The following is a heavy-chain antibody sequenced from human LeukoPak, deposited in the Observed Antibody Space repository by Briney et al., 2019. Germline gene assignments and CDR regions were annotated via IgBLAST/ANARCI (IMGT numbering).Heavy chain of an antibody. CDR1: GFTFSSYG. CDR2: ISGSGGST. Sequence: GGSLRLSCAASGFTFSSYGMHWVRQAPGKGLEWVSAISGSGGSTYYADSVKGRFTISRDNSKNTLYLQMNSLRAEDTAVYYCAKDLRRFTMNDAFDIWGQGTMVTVSS. J-gene: IGHJ3*02. V-gene: IGHV3-23*01. D-gene: IGHD3-22*01. CDR3: AKDLRRFTMNDAFDI.